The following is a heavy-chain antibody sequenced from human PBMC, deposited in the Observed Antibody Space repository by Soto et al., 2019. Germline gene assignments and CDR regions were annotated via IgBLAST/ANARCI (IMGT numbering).Heavy chain of an antibody. CDR2: TSGNSNYK. Sequence: EVQLVESGGGLVNPGGSLRLSCAASGFSFSSYTMDWVRQSPGKGLEWVSSTSGNSNYKYYADSVKGRFTISRDNAQNSLFLHMSSLSAEDSGVYYCVRIECSSATAYRRERFLDYWGQGTLVTVSS. V-gene: IGHV3-21*01. CDR1: GFSFSSYT. J-gene: IGHJ4*02. CDR3: VRIECSSATAYRRERFLDY. D-gene: IGHD2-15*01.